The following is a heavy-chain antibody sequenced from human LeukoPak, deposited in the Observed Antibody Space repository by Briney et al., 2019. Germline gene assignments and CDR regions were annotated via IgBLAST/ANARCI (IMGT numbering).Heavy chain of an antibody. CDR2: IKSKTDGGTI. V-gene: IGHV3-15*01. CDR1: GFTFSTYA. Sequence: GRSLRLSCAASGFTFSTYAMSWVRQAPGKGLEWVGLIKSKTDGGTIDYASPVKGRFTISRDDSQNTLYLQMNSLKTDDTAVYYCTTGSDYWGQGTLVTVSS. CDR3: TTGSDY. J-gene: IGHJ4*02.